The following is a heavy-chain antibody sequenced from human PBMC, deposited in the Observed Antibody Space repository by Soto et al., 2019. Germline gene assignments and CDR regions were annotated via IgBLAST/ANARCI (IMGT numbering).Heavy chain of an antibody. V-gene: IGHV4-4*07. CDR3: ARVGVAGSLEYFDY. D-gene: IGHD6-19*01. J-gene: IGHJ4*02. CDR2: VSTSGST. CDR1: GVSINSYY. Sequence: QVQLQESGPGLVKPSETLSLTCTVSGVSINSYYWSWLRQPAGKGLEWIGRVSTSGSTKYNPSLKCRVSMPVATSKHNFSPKFSSLTAADTAVYYCARVGVAGSLEYFDYWGRGSQVIFSS.